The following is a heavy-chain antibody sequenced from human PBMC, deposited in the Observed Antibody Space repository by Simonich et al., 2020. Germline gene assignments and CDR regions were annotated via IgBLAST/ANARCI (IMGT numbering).Heavy chain of an antibody. V-gene: IGHV4-34*01. CDR3: ARDRVRDGYPAGDVDV. CDR2: INHSGST. J-gene: IGHJ6*02. D-gene: IGHD5-12*01. Sequence: QVQLQQWGAGLLKPSETLSLTCAVYGGSFSGYYWSWIRQPPGKGLEWIGEINHSGSTNNNPSLKSRVTRSVDTSKNQFSLKLSSGTAADTAVYYCARDRVRDGYPAGDVDVWGQGTTVTVSS. CDR1: GGSFSGYY.